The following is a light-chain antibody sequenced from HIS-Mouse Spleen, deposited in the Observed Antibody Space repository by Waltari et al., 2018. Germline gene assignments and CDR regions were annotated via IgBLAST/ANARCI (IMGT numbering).Light chain of an antibody. CDR1: SSNIGRNY. CDR3: AAWDDSLSGRGV. J-gene: IGLJ1*01. CDR2: RNN. Sequence: QSVLTPPPSASGTPGQRVPISCSGSSSNIGRNYVYCYQQLPGTAPKLLIYRNNQRPSGVPDRFSGSKSGTSASLAISGLRSEDEADYYCAAWDDSLSGRGVFGTGTKVTVL. V-gene: IGLV1-47*01.